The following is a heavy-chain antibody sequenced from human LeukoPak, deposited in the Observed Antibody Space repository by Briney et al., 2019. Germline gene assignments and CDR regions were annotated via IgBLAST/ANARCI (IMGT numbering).Heavy chain of an antibody. CDR3: ARGDRGSPTAFDY. J-gene: IGHJ4*02. CDR1: GFTFSSYA. Sequence: GRSLRLSCAASGFTFSSYAMHWVRQAPGKGLEWVAFISYDGRNKYYADSVKGRFTVSRDNSKNTLYLQMNSLRAEDTAVYYCARGDRGSPTAFDYWGEGTLVTVSS. CDR2: ISYDGRNK. D-gene: IGHD1-26*01. V-gene: IGHV3-30*04.